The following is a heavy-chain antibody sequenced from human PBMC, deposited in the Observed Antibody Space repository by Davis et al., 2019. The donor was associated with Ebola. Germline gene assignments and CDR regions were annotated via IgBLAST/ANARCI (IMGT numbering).Heavy chain of an antibody. D-gene: IGHD3-3*01. Sequence: HSQTLSLTCAISGDSVSGSSGAWNWIRQSPSGGLEWLGRTYYSSKWYYDYAVSVKSRITINPDTSKNQFSLQLNSVTPEDTAVYYCARGFFRDGFDVWDQGTVITVSS. V-gene: IGHV6-1*01. J-gene: IGHJ3*01. CDR3: ARGFFRDGFDV. CDR1: GDSVSGSSGA. CDR2: TYYSSKWYY.